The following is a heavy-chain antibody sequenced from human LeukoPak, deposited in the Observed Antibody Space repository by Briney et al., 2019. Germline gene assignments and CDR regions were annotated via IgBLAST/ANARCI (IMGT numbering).Heavy chain of an antibody. CDR1: GGSFSGYY. D-gene: IGHD1-26*01. CDR3: ARVFSGSYSPWFDP. CDR2: INHSGST. V-gene: IGHV4-34*01. J-gene: IGHJ5*02. Sequence: SETLSLTCAVYGGSFSGYYWSWIRQPPGKGLEWIGEINHSGSTNYNPSLKSRVTISVDTSKNQFSLKLSSVTAADTAVYYCARVFSGSYSPWFDPWGQGTLVTVSS.